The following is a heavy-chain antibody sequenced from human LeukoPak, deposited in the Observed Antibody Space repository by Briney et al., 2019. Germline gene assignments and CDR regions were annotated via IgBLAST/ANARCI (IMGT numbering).Heavy chain of an antibody. V-gene: IGHV3-7*01. CDR3: AREGYSYGPPSDY. J-gene: IGHJ4*02. CDR1: GFTFSSYW. CDR2: IKQDGSEK. Sequence: PGRSLRPSCAASGFTFSSYWMSWVRQAPGKGLEWVANIKQDGSEKYYVDFVKGRFTISRDNAKNSLYLQMNSLRAEDTAVYYCAREGYSYGPPSDYWGQGTLVTVSS. D-gene: IGHD5-18*01.